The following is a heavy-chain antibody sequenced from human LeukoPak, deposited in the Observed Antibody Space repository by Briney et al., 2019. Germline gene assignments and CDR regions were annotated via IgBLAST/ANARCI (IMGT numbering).Heavy chain of an antibody. J-gene: IGHJ4*02. CDR3: ARGVYGSGID. Sequence: PSETLSLTCTVSGGSISSSSYYWGWIRQPPGKGLEWIGSIYHSGSTYYNPSLKSRVTISVDTSKNQFSLKLSSVTAADTAVYYCARGVYGSGIDWGQGTLVTVSS. V-gene: IGHV4-39*07. D-gene: IGHD3-10*01. CDR2: IYHSGST. CDR1: GGSISSSSYY.